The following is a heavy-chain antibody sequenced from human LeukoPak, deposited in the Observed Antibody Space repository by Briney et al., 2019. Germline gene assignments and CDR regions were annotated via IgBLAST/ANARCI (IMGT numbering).Heavy chain of an antibody. CDR2: IYPRGST. CDR3: ATSYDSKTAPYDL. CDR1: GASISSYC. J-gene: IGHJ5*02. Sequence: PSETLSLTCTVSGASISSYCWSWVRQPPGKGLEWIGYIYPRGSTDYNPSLKSRVTVSVDTSKNQVSMELRSLTATDTAVYYCATSYDSKTAPYDLWGQGTLVTVSP. D-gene: IGHD3-3*01. V-gene: IGHV4-4*09.